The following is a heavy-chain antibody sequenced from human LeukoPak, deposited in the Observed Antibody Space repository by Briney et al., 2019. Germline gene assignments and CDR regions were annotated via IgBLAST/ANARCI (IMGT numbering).Heavy chain of an antibody. V-gene: IGHV4-59*01. CDR3: ARGAFGSGSLEFDY. Sequence: SETLSLTCTVSGGSISSYYWSWIRQPPGKGLEWIGYIYYSGSTNYNPSLKSRVTISVDTSKNQFSLKLSSVTAADTAVYYCARGAFGSGSLEFDYWGQGTLVTVSS. CDR1: GGSISSYY. CDR2: IYYSGST. D-gene: IGHD3-10*01. J-gene: IGHJ4*02.